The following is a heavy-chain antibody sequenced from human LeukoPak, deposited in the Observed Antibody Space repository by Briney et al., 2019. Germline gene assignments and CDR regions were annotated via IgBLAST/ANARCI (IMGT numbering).Heavy chain of an antibody. Sequence: LETLSLTCAVYGGSFSGYYWSWIRQPPGKGLEWIGEINHSGSTNYNPSLKSRVTISVDTSKNQFSLKLSSVTAADTAVYYCAIWGLELNYWGQGTLVTVSS. CDR3: AIWGLELNY. D-gene: IGHD1-7*01. CDR1: GGSFSGYY. J-gene: IGHJ4*02. CDR2: INHSGST. V-gene: IGHV4-34*01.